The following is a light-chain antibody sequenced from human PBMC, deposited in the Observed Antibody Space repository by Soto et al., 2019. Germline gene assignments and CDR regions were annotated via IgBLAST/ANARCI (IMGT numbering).Light chain of an antibody. V-gene: IGKV3-15*01. CDR3: QQYNNWPPWT. Sequence: EIVMTQSPATLSVSPGERATLSCRASQSVSSNFAWYQQQHAPAPRLLLYGASTSATGIPARFSGSGSGAEFTLIISSLQAEDFAVYYCQQYNNWPPWTFGQGTKLEIK. CDR2: GAS. CDR1: QSVSSN. J-gene: IGKJ1*01.